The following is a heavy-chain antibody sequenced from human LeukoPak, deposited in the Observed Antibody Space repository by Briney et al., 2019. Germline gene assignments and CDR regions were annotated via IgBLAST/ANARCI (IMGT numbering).Heavy chain of an antibody. V-gene: IGHV1-69*13. D-gene: IGHD2-15*01. J-gene: IGHJ4*02. CDR3: ARDFCSGGRCYTTYLDY. Sequence: SVTVSCKASGGTFSSYAISWVRQAPGQGLEWMGGIIPIFGTANYAQKFQGRVTITADESTSTAYMELSSLRSEDTAVYYCARDFCSGGRCYTTYLDYWGLGTLVTVSS. CDR1: GGTFSSYA. CDR2: IIPIFGTA.